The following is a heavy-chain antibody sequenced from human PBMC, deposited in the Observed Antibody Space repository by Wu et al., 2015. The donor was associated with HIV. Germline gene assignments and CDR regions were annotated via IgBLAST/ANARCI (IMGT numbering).Heavy chain of an antibody. V-gene: IGHV1-69*05. CDR2: INPLFGTT. CDR1: GDGFTSYA. J-gene: IGHJ4*02. CDR3: ARVAARSPGYFDF. D-gene: IGHD2-15*01. Sequence: QAQLVQFGAEVKKPGSSVKVTCKASGDGFTSYAVSWVRQAPGQGLEWMGGINPLFGTTKHAQKFQDRVTFTTDESKTTAYIELSSLRSEDTAVYYCARVAARSPGYFDFWGQGTLVTVSS.